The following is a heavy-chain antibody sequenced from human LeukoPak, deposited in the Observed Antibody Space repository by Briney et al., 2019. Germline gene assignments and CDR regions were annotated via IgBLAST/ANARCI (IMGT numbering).Heavy chain of an antibody. J-gene: IGHJ4*02. V-gene: IGHV3-23*01. CDR3: AKTTYFDFWSGW. CDR1: GFTFSSYA. CDR2: ISSSFGST. D-gene: IGHD3-3*01. Sequence: GGSLRLSCAASGFTFSSYAMGWVRQAPGKGLEWVSAISSSFGSTYYADSVKGRFTISRDNSKSTLYLQMNSLRAEDTAVYYCAKTTYFDFWSGWWGRGTLVTVSS.